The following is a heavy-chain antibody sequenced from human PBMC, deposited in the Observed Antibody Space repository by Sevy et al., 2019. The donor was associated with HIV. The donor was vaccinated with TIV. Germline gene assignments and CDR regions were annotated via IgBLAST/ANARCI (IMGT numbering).Heavy chain of an antibody. CDR3: AREGSLRYFDL. J-gene: IGHJ2*01. V-gene: IGHV3-11*01. CDR1: GFTFRDYY. CDR2: ISDRSTTI. D-gene: IGHD3-10*01. Sequence: GESLKISCAASGFTFRDYYMSWIRQAPGRGLEWLAYISDRSTTIYYADSVKGRFPISRDNAKNSLFLQMKSLRAEDTAVYYCAREGSLRYFDLWGRGTLVTVSS.